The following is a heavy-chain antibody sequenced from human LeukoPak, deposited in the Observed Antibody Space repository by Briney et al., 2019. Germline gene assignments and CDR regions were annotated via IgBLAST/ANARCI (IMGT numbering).Heavy chain of an antibody. CDR2: IYSSGDT. D-gene: IGHD3-10*01. V-gene: IGHV3-53*01. CDR3: ARVIYGSGTYYKGWFDP. CDR1: GFNVSSNY. J-gene: IGHJ5*02. Sequence: GGSLRLSCAASGFNVSSNYMSWVRQAPGKGLEWVSVIYSSGDTYYADSVKGRFTISRDNSKNMLYLQMNGLRAEDTAVYYCARVIYGSGTYYKGWFDPWGQGTLVTVSS.